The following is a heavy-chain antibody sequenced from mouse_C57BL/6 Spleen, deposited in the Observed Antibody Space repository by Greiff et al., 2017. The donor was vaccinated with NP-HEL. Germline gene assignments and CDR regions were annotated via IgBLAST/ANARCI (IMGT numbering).Heavy chain of an antibody. CDR3: ARKGAYYGSSYDAMDY. D-gene: IGHD1-1*01. J-gene: IGHJ4*01. Sequence: VQLKQSGPVLVKPGASVKMSCKASGYTFTDYYMNWVKQSHGKSLEWIGVINPYNGGTSYNQKFKGKATLTVDKSSSTAYMELNSLTSEDSAVYYCARKGAYYGSSYDAMDYWGQGTSVTVSS. V-gene: IGHV1-19*01. CDR2: INPYNGGT. CDR1: GYTFTDYY.